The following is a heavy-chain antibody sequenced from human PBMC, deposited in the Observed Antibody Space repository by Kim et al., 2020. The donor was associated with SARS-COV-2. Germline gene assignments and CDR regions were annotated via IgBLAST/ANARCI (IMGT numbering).Heavy chain of an antibody. V-gene: IGHV3-21*01. D-gene: IGHD2-2*01. CDR2: ISSSSSYI. CDR1: GFTFSSYS. CDR3: ARLGYCSSTSCPTPDY. Sequence: GGSLRLSCAASGFTFSSYSMNWVRKAPGKGLEWVSSISSSSSYIYYADSVKGRFTISRDNAKNSLYLQMNSLRAEDTAVYYCARLGYCSSTSCPTPDYWGQGTLVTVSS. J-gene: IGHJ4*02.